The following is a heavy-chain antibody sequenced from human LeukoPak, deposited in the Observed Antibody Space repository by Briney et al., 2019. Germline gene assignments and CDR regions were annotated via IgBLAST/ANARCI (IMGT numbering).Heavy chain of an antibody. Sequence: SETLSLTCAVYGGSFSGYYWSWIRQPPGKGLEWIGEINHSGSTNYNPSLKSRVTISVDPSKNQFSLKLSSVTAADTAVYYCASPSDEYSSGWYGSALNYWGQGTLVTVSS. CDR2: INHSGST. CDR1: GGSFSGYY. V-gene: IGHV4-34*01. CDR3: ASPSDEYSSGWYGSALNY. D-gene: IGHD6-19*01. J-gene: IGHJ4*02.